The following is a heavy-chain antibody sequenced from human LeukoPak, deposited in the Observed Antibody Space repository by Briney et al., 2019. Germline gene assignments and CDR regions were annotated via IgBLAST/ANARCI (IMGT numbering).Heavy chain of an antibody. D-gene: IGHD3-22*01. CDR1: GFTFSSYG. CDR2: IRYDGSNK. Sequence: GGSLRLSCAASGFTFSSYGMHWVRQAPGKGLEWVALIRYDGSNKYHADSVKGRFTISRDNSKNTLYLQMNSLRAEDTAVYYCAKSNYDSSGYYSMADPPYYYYYYMDVWGKGTTVTISS. CDR3: AKSNYDSSGYYSMADPPYYYYYYMDV. J-gene: IGHJ6*03. V-gene: IGHV3-30*02.